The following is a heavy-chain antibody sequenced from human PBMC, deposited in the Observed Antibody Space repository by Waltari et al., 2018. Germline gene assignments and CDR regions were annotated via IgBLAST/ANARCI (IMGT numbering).Heavy chain of an antibody. CDR2: ISWNSGSI. J-gene: IGHJ4*02. CDR3: AKDRAGRGFTYFDY. CDR1: GFTFDAYA. V-gene: IGHV3-9*01. Sequence: EVQLVESGGGLVQPGRSLRLSCAASGFTFDAYAMHWVRQAPGKGLEWVSGISWNSGSIGYADSVKGRFTISRDNAKNSLYLQMNSLRAEDTALYYCAKDRAGRGFTYFDYWGQGTLVTVSS.